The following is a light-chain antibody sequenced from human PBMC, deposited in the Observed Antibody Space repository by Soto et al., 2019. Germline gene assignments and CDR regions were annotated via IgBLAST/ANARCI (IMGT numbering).Light chain of an antibody. CDR1: QSVNTN. CDR3: QQTYNAPHT. Sequence: DITMTQSPLSLSASVGDRVSITCRASQSVNTNLHWFQQKPGKAPKLLIYATSNLHSGIPSRFSGSGSGTDFTLTISSLQPEDFASYYCQQTYNAPHTFGQGTRVEIK. J-gene: IGKJ2*01. V-gene: IGKV1-39*01. CDR2: ATS.